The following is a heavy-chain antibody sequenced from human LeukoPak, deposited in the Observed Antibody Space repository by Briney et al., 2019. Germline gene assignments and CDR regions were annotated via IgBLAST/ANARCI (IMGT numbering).Heavy chain of an antibody. CDR1: GFTFRSSE. CDR3: ARTACSGGSCYSERGAFDI. D-gene: IGHD2-15*01. CDR2: ISSSGTTI. V-gene: IGHV3-48*03. J-gene: IGHJ3*02. Sequence: PGGSLRLSCAASGFTFRSSEMNWVRQAPGKGLEWVSYISSSGTTIYYADSVKGRFTISRDNAKNSLYLQMNSLRAEDTAVYYCARTACSGGSCYSERGAFDIWGQGTMVTVSS.